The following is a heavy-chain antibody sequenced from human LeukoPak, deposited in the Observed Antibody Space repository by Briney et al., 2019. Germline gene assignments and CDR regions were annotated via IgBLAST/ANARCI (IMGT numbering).Heavy chain of an antibody. V-gene: IGHV3-7*04. D-gene: IGHD4-23*01. Sequence: PGGSLRLSCAASGFTFSSYWMSRVRQAPGKGLEWVANIKQDGSEKYYVDSVKGRFTISRDNAKNSLYLQMNSLRAEDTAVYYCARGVPVRWFRLGGQGTLVTVSS. J-gene: IGHJ4*02. CDR2: IKQDGSEK. CDR1: GFTFSSYW. CDR3: ARGVPVRWFRL.